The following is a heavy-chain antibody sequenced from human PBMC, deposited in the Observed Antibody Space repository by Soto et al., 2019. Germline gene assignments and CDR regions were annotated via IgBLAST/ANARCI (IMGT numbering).Heavy chain of an antibody. CDR2: ISAYNGNT. Sequence: SXKVSCKASGYTXSSYGIGWVRQAPGQGLEWIGWISAYNGNTNYAQKLQGRVTITTDTSTRTAYMELRSLRSDDTAVYYCARSSPYDSSGYFLARYYFDYWGQGTLVTVSS. V-gene: IGHV1-18*04. CDR3: ARSSPYDSSGYFLARYYFDY. CDR1: GYTXSSYG. D-gene: IGHD3-22*01. J-gene: IGHJ4*02.